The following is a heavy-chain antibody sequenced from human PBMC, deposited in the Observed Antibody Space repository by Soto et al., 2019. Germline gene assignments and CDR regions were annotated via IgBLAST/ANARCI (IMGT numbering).Heavy chain of an antibody. CDR1: GFTFSSYG. V-gene: IGHV3-33*01. J-gene: IGHJ4*02. D-gene: IGHD6-13*01. Sequence: QVQLVESGGGVVQPGRSLRLSCAASGFTFSSYGMHWVRQAPGKGLEWVAVIWYDGSNKYYADSVKGRFTISRDNSKNTLYLQMNSLRAEDTAMYYCARDRGGSWYLPGYFDYWGQGTLVTVSS. CDR2: IWYDGSNK. CDR3: ARDRGGSWYLPGYFDY.